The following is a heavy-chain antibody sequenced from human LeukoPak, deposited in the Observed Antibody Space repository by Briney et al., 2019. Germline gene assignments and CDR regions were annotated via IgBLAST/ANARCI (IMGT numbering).Heavy chain of an antibody. CDR1: GFTFSSYG. CDR3: CFLRDWDY. V-gene: IGHV3-30*03. Sequence: GGSLRLSCAASGFTFSSYGMNWVRQAPGKGLEWVAVISYDGSNKYYADSVKGRFTISRDNSKNTLYLQMNSLRAEDTAVYYCCFLRDWDYWAEGPLVTVSS. CDR2: ISYDGSNK. D-gene: IGHD2/OR15-2a*01. J-gene: IGHJ4*02.